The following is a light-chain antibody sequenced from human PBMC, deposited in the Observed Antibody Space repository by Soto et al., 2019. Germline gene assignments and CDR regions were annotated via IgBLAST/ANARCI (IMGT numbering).Light chain of an antibody. CDR3: QQSYSTPST. J-gene: IGKJ4*01. Sequence: DIQMTQSPSSLSSSLGDRVTITCRASQSISSYLTWSHQNPGKAPKLLIYVASSLQSGVPSRFSGSGSGTDFTLSISSLQPEDFATYYCQQSYSTPSTFGGGTKVEIK. CDR1: QSISSY. CDR2: VAS. V-gene: IGKV1-39*01.